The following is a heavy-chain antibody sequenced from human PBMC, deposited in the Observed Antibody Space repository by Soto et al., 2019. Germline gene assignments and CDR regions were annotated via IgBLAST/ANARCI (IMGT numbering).Heavy chain of an antibody. CDR3: ARDTVYSSSWYVISAPMDV. D-gene: IGHD6-13*01. V-gene: IGHV3-21*01. CDR1: GFTFSSYS. CDR2: ISSSSSYI. Sequence: VGSLRLSCAASGFTFSSYSMNWVRQAPGKGLEWVSSISSSSSYIYYADSVKGRFTISRDNAKNSLYLQMNSLRAEDTAVYYCARDTVYSSSWYVISAPMDVWGQGTTVTVSS. J-gene: IGHJ6*02.